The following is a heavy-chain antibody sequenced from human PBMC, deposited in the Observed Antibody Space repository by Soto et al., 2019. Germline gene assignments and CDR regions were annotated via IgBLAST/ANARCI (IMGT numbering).Heavy chain of an antibody. J-gene: IGHJ3*02. D-gene: IGHD5-12*01. CDR2: IKEDGSEK. V-gene: IGHV3-7*01. CDR3: ARLGYSGYGYHDAFDI. CDR1: GFTFSRYW. Sequence: EVQLLESGGGLVQPGGSLRLSCAASGFTFSRYWMSWVRQAPGKGLEWVANIKEDGSEKLYVDSVKGRFTNSRDNAKNTLYLQMNRRRAEDTAVYYCARLGYSGYGYHDAFDIWGQGTMVTVSS.